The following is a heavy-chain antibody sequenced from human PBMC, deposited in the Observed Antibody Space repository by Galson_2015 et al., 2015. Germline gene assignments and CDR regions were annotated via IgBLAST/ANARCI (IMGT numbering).Heavy chain of an antibody. J-gene: IGHJ4*02. CDR3: ARLYGSGTYPFDY. D-gene: IGHD3-10*01. Sequence: SLRLSCAASGFIFSDFDMNWVRQAPGKGLEWVSSISCTSSHIYYADSVKGRFTISRDNAKNLLYVQMDNLGAEDTAVYFCARLYGSGTYPFDYWGQGTLVTVSS. CDR2: ISCTSSHI. V-gene: IGHV3-21*06. CDR1: GFIFSDFD.